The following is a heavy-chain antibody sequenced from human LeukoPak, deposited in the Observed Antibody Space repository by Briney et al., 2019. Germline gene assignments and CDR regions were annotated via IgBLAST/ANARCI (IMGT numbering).Heavy chain of an antibody. CDR1: GFTFSSYG. D-gene: IGHD3-22*01. CDR2: IRYDGSNK. V-gene: IGHV3-30*02. Sequence: GGSLRLSCAASGFTFSSYGMHRVRQAPGKGLEWVAFIRYDGSNKYYADSVKGRFTISRDNSKNTLYLQMNSLRAEDTAVYYCAKDLNYYYYDSSILDYWGQGTLVTVSS. CDR3: AKDLNYYYYDSSILDY. J-gene: IGHJ4*02.